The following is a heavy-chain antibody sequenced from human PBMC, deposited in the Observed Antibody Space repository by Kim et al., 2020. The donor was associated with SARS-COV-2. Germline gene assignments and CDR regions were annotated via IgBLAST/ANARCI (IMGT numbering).Heavy chain of an antibody. Sequence: IIKDADSVKGRFTISIDNAKNSLYLQMNSLRDEDTAVYYCARDLIWAFDYWGQGTLVTVSS. V-gene: IGHV3-48*02. CDR2: II. CDR3: ARDLIWAFDY. J-gene: IGHJ4*02. D-gene: IGHD3-16*01.